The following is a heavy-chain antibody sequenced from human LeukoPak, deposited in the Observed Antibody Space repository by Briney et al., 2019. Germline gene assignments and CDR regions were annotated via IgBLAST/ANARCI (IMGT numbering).Heavy chain of an antibody. Sequence: SETLSLTCTVSGGSISSYYWSWIRQPPGKGLEWIGYIYYSGSTYYNPSLKSRVTISLDTSKNQFSLKLSSVTAADTAVYYCARLVGATFDYWGQGTLVTVSS. CDR3: ARLVGATFDY. J-gene: IGHJ4*02. CDR2: IYYSGST. CDR1: GGSISSYY. D-gene: IGHD1-26*01. V-gene: IGHV4-59*08.